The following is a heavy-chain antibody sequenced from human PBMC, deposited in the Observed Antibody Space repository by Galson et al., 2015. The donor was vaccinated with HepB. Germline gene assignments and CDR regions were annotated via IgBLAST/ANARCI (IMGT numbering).Heavy chain of an antibody. D-gene: IGHD6-19*01. J-gene: IGHJ4*02. V-gene: IGHV3-7*03. CDR3: AREGSQWLVLPYYFDY. CDR1: GFTFSSYW. CDR2: IKQDGSEK. Sequence: SLRLSCAVSGFTFSSYWMSWVRQAPGKGLEWVANIKQDGSEKYYVDSVKGRFTISRDNAKNSLYLQMNSLRAEDTAVYYCAREGSQWLVLPYYFDYWGQGTLVTVSS.